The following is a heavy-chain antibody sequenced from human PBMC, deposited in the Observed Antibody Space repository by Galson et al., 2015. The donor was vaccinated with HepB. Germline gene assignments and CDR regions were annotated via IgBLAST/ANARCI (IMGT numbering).Heavy chain of an antibody. CDR3: AKWGKQWLVRGWFDP. D-gene: IGHD6-19*01. V-gene: IGHV3-11*06. Sequence: SLRLSCAASGFTFSDYYMSWIRQAPGKGLEWVSYISSSSSYTNYADSVKGRFTISRDNAKNSLYLQMNSLRAEDTAVYYCAKWGKQWLVRGWFDPWGQGALVTVSS. CDR2: ISSSSSYT. CDR1: GFTFSDYY. J-gene: IGHJ5*02.